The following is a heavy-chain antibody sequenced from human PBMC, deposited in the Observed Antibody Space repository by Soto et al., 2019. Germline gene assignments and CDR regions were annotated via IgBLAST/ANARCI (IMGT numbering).Heavy chain of an antibody. CDR3: ASGWSNDWHVAFDT. Sequence: QLQQWGAGLLKPSETLSLTCVVSGGSFSTYYYNWIRQSPGKGLEWIGEINHSGINKYSPSLKRRDAMSLDTSKKRFALELTSVTAADTAVYYGASGWSNDWHVAFDTWGQGTLVTVSS. J-gene: IGHJ3*02. CDR2: INHSGIN. CDR1: GGSFSTYY. V-gene: IGHV4-34*01. D-gene: IGHD3-9*01.